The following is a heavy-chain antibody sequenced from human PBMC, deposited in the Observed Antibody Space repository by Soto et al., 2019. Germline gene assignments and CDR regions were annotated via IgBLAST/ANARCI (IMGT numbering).Heavy chain of an antibody. V-gene: IGHV3-9*01. CDR2: ISWNSGSI. CDR1: GFTFDDYA. Sequence: GGSLRLSCAASGFTFDDYAMHWVRQAPGKGLEWVSGISWNSGSIGYADSVKGRFTISRDNAKNSLYLQMNSLRAEDTALYYCAKLTLGELSFRGELDYWGQGTLVTVSS. CDR3: AKLTLGELSFRGELDY. J-gene: IGHJ4*02. D-gene: IGHD3-16*02.